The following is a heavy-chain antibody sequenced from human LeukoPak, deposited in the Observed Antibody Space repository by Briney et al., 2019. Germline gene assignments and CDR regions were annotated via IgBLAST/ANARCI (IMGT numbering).Heavy chain of an antibody. J-gene: IGHJ4*02. CDR3: ARYSSNDGGFDY. D-gene: IGHD2-2*01. CDR1: GYSFTNYW. CDR2: IYPGDSDT. Sequence: GESLKTSCKGSGYSFTNYWIGWVRQLPGKGLEWMGIIYPGDSDTRYSPSFQGQVTISADKSINTAYLQWSSLRASDTALYYCARYSSNDGGFDYWGQGTLVTVSS. V-gene: IGHV5-51*01.